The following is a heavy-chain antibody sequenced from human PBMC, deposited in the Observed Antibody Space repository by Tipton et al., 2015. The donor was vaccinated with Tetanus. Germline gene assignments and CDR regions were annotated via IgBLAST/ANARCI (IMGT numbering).Heavy chain of an antibody. D-gene: IGHD5-18*01. J-gene: IGHJ2*01. Sequence: LVKPTQTLSLTCDISGDSVSSNDVAWSWIRQSPSRGLEWLGRTYYRSRWFHDYAVSVQSRITINPDTSKNQFSLQLNSVIPEDTAVYYCARWRHEDRFFDLWGRGTRVTVSP. CDR1: GDSVSSNDVA. CDR3: ARWRHEDRFFDL. CDR2: TYYRSRWFH. V-gene: IGHV6-1*01.